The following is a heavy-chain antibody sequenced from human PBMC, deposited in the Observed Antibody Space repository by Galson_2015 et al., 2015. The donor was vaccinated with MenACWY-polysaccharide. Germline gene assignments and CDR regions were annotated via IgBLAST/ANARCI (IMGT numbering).Heavy chain of an antibody. CDR2: ISSSGSTI. CDR3: AGAGPPGYSSGWYTVYYYYGMDV. D-gene: IGHD6-19*01. V-gene: IGHV3-48*03. CDR1: GFTFSSYE. J-gene: IGHJ6*02. Sequence: SLRLSCAASGFTFSSYEMNWVRQAPGKGLEWVSYISSSGSTIYYADSVKGRFTISRDNAKNSLYLQMNSLRAEDTAVYYCAGAGPPGYSSGWYTVYYYYGMDVWGQGTTVTVSS.